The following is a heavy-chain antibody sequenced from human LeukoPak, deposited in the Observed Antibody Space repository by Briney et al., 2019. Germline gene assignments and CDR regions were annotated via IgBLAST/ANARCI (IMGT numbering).Heavy chain of an antibody. D-gene: IGHD3-10*01. V-gene: IGHV4-39*07. J-gene: IGHJ4*02. CDR1: GGSIISSDYH. Sequence: SETLSLTCTVSGGSIISSDYHWGWVRQPPGKGLEWIGTISYSGNTNYNPSLKSRVTISVDTSKNQFSLKLSSVTAADTAVYYCARVPYYRRGFDYWGQGTLVTVSS. CDR3: ARVPYYRRGFDY. CDR2: ISYSGNT.